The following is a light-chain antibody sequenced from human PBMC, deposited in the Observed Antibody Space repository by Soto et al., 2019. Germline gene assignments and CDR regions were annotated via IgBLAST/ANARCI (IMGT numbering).Light chain of an antibody. CDR2: AAS. V-gene: IGKV1-39*01. Sequence: DIQMTQSPSSLSASVGDRVTITCRARQNILTYLNWYQQRPGKAPKFLIYAASSLKDGVPYRFSGNESGPDFTLTISSQQAEDDATNDCQASYSVHLSFGRGPELDI. CDR3: QASYSVHLS. J-gene: IGKJ2*03. CDR1: QNILTY.